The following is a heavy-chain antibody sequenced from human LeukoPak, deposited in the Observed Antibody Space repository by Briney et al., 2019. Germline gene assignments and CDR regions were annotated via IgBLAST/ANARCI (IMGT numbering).Heavy chain of an antibody. Sequence: GGSLRLSCAASGFTFSSYWMSWVRQAPGKGLEWVANIRQDGSEKYYVDSVKGRFTISRDNAKNSLYLQMNSLRAEDTAVYYCARDRSVITMITPFDYWGQGTLVTVSS. CDR3: ARDRSVITMITPFDY. J-gene: IGHJ4*02. V-gene: IGHV3-7*01. D-gene: IGHD3-22*01. CDR2: IRQDGSEK. CDR1: GFTFSSYW.